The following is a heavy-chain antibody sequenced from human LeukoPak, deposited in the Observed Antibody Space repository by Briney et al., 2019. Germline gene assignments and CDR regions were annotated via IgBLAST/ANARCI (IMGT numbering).Heavy chain of an antibody. V-gene: IGHV3-21*01. CDR1: GLAFSTYS. Sequence: GGSLRLSCAASGLAFSTYSMNWARQAPGKGLEWVSSISSSSIYVYYADSVKGRFTISRDNAKNSLYLQMNSLRAEDTAVYYCARSIGGAFDYWGQGTLVTVSS. D-gene: IGHD3-10*01. CDR3: ARSIGGAFDY. CDR2: ISSSSIYV. J-gene: IGHJ4*02.